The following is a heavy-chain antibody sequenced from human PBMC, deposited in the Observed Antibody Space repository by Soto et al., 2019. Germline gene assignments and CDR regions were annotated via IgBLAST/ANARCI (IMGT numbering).Heavy chain of an antibody. J-gene: IGHJ4*02. CDR2: ISSSGRYI. CDR1: GFTLSRYS. V-gene: IGHV3-21*01. D-gene: IGHD3-9*01. CDR3: ARFYDIMTGYFDY. Sequence: GGSLRLSCEASGFTLSRYSFNWVRQTPGKGLEWVASISSSGRYIHYAESVKGRFTISRDNAKNSLHLQMSSLRVEDSAVYYCARFYDIMTGYFDYWGQGTLVTVSS.